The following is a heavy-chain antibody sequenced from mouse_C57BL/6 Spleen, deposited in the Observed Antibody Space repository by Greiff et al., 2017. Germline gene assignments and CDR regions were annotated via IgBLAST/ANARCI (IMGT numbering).Heavy chain of an antibody. CDR1: GYTFTSYG. D-gene: IGHD1-1*01. CDR3: ARRALTVVAPFDY. Sequence: VHLVESGAELARPGASVKLSCKASGYTFTSYGISWVKQRTGQGLEWIGEIYPRSGNTYYNEKFKGKATLTADKSSSTAYMELRSLTSEDSAVYFCARRALTVVAPFDYWGQGTTLTVSS. CDR2: IYPRSGNT. V-gene: IGHV1-81*01. J-gene: IGHJ2*01.